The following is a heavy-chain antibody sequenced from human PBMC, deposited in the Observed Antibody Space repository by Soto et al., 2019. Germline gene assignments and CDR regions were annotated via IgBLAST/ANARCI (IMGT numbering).Heavy chain of an antibody. Sequence: GSLRLSCAASGCTFTSYAMSWVRQAQGKGLEWVSGVNTPGGNTYYADSVKGRFTISRDNSKNIVYLQMNSLRAEDTAVYYCARGAAAAGTDWFDAWGQGTPVTVSS. D-gene: IGHD6-13*01. CDR2: VNTPGGNT. J-gene: IGHJ5*02. CDR3: ARGAAAAGTDWFDA. CDR1: GCTFTSYA. V-gene: IGHV3-23*01.